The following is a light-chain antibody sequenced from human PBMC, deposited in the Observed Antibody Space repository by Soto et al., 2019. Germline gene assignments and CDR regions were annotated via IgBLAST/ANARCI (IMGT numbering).Light chain of an antibody. Sequence: TQSPATLSLSPGERATLSCRASQSINSCLAWYQQKPGKAPKLLIYKASSLESGVPARFSGSGSGTEFTLTISSLQPDDFATYYCQQYNSYFWTFGQGTKVDIK. CDR3: QQYNSYFWT. CDR2: KAS. J-gene: IGKJ1*01. CDR1: QSINSC. V-gene: IGKV1-5*03.